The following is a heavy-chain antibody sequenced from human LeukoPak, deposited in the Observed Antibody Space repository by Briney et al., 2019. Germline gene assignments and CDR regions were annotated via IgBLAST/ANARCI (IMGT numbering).Heavy chain of an antibody. CDR1: GGSISSYY. CDR3: ARDYYGSGSPYYYGMDV. D-gene: IGHD3-10*01. V-gene: IGHV4-59*01. CDR2: IYYSGST. J-gene: IGHJ6*02. Sequence: SETLSLTRTVSGGSISSYYWGWIRQPPGKGLEWIGYIYYSGSTNYNPSLKSRVTISVDTSKNQFSLKLSSVTAADTAVYYCARDYYGSGSPYYYGMDVWGQGTTVTVSS.